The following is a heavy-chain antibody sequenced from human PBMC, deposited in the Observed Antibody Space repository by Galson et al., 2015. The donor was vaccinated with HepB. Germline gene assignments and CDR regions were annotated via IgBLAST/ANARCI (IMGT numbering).Heavy chain of an antibody. D-gene: IGHD6-13*01. CDR1: GFTFSNAW. J-gene: IGHJ6*02. Sequence: SLRLSCAASGFTFSNAWMSWVRQAPGKGLEWVGRIKSKTDGGTTDYAAPVKGRFTISRDDSKNTLYLQMNSLKTEDTAVYYCTTEMPVAAAGALDYGMDVWGQGTTVTVSS. CDR2: IKSKTDGGTT. CDR3: TTEMPVAAAGALDYGMDV. V-gene: IGHV3-15*01.